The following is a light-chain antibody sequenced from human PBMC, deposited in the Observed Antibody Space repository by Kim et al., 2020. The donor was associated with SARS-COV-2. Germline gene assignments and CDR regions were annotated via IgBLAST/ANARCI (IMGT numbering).Light chain of an antibody. CDR3: SSYTSTNTLV. V-gene: IGLV2-14*03. CDR1: SSDIGDYTY. J-gene: IGLJ1*01. Sequence: QSITISCTGTSSDIGDYTYVSWYQQDPGKAPKLMIYDVSKRPSGVSNRFSGSKSGNTASLTISGLQAEDEADYYCSSYTSTNTLVFGTGTKVTVL. CDR2: DVS.